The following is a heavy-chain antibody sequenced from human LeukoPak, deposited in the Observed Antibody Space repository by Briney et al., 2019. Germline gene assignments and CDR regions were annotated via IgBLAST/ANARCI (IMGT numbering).Heavy chain of an antibody. CDR3: ARRHYYGSGSQNWFDP. CDR2: ISGSGGST. V-gene: IGHV3-23*01. D-gene: IGHD3-10*01. J-gene: IGHJ5*02. Sequence: GGSLRPSCAASGFTFSSYAMSWVRQAPGKGLECVSAISGSGGSTYYADSVKGRFTISRDNSKNTLYLQMNSLRAEDTAVYYCARRHYYGSGSQNWFDPWGQGTLVTVSS. CDR1: GFTFSSYA.